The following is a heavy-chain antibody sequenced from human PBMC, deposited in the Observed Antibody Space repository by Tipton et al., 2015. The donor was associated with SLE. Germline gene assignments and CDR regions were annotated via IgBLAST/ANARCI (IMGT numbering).Heavy chain of an antibody. V-gene: IGHV3-33*01. J-gene: IGHJ3*02. D-gene: IGHD6-6*01. CDR3: ASGGIAARPPDAFDI. CDR2: IWYDGSNK. Sequence: LEWVAVIWYDGSNKYYADTVKGRFTISRDNSKNTLYLQMNSLRAEDTAVYYCASGGIAARPPDAFDIWGQGTMVTVSS.